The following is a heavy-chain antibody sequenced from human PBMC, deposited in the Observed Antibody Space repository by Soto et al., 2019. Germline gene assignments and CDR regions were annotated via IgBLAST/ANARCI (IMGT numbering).Heavy chain of an antibody. CDR1: GFTFSSYA. CDR3: AKASPSGGDLEYFQH. J-gene: IGHJ1*01. CDR2: ISGSGGST. Sequence: GGSLRLSCAASGFTFSSYAMSWVRQAPGKGLEWVSAISGSGGSTYHADSVKGRFTISRDNSKNTLYLQMNSLRAEDTAVYYCAKASPSGGDLEYFQHWGQGTLVTVSS. V-gene: IGHV3-23*01. D-gene: IGHD2-21*02.